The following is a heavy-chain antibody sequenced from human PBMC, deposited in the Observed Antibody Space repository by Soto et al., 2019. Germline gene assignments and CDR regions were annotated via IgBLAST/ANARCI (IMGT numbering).Heavy chain of an antibody. CDR2: INHSGST. Sequence: PSETPSLTCAVYGGSFSGYYWSWIRQPPGNGLEWIREINHSGSTNYNPSIKSRVTISVDTSKNQFSLKLSSVTAADTAVYYCARAPLKYYYGSGSYYSNWFYPWGQGTLVTVSS. J-gene: IGHJ5*02. CDR3: ARAPLKYYYGSGSYYSNWFYP. D-gene: IGHD3-10*01. CDR1: GGSFSGYY. V-gene: IGHV4-34*01.